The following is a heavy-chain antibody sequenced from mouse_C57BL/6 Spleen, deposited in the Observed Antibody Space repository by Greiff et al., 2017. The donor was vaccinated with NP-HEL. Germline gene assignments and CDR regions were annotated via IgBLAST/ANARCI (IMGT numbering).Heavy chain of an antibody. Sequence: EVKLMESGAELVRPGASVKLSCTASGFNIKDDYMHWVKQRPEQGLEWIGWIDPENGDTESASKFQGKATITADTSSNTAYLQLSSLTSEDTAVYYCTKGYDYDAWFAYWGQGTLVTVSA. D-gene: IGHD2-4*01. V-gene: IGHV14-4*01. CDR1: GFNIKDDY. J-gene: IGHJ3*01. CDR3: TKGYDYDAWFAY. CDR2: IDPENGDT.